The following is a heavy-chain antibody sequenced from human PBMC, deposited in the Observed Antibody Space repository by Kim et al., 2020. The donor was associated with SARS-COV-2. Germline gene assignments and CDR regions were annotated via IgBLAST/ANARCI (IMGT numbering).Heavy chain of an antibody. CDR3: AKMDTAMVFDYFDY. D-gene: IGHD5-18*01. J-gene: IGHJ4*02. Sequence: ADAVKGRFTICRANSKNTLYLQMNSLRAEYTAVYYCAKMDTAMVFDYFDYWGRGTLVTVSS. V-gene: IGHV3-23*01.